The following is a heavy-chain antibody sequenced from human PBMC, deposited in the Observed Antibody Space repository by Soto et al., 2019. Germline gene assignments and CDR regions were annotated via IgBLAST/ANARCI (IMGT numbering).Heavy chain of an antibody. CDR2: IDAGNGNT. J-gene: IGHJ4*02. CDR3: ARDLGARTVDY. Sequence: ASVKVSCKASGYTFTSYAMHWVRQAPGQRLEWMGWIDAGNGNTKYSQKLQGRVSMTRDTSTSTAYMELRSLRSDDTAVYYCARDLGARTVDYWGQGTLLTVSS. D-gene: IGHD1-26*01. CDR1: GYTFTSYA. V-gene: IGHV1-3*01.